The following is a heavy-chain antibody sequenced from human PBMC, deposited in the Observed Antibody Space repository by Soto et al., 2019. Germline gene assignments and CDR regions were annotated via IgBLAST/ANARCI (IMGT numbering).Heavy chain of an antibody. CDR1: GGSISSGGYS. CDR2: IYHSGST. V-gene: IGHV4-30-2*01. J-gene: IGHJ5*02. CDR3: ASSGRQWGHEYNGIDA. D-gene: IGHD1-26*01. Sequence: QLQLQESGSGLVKPSQTLSLTCAVSGGSISSGGYSWSWIRQPPGKGLEWIGYIYHSGSTYYNPSLKSRVTTAVDGSKSQFSLELSSVSAADTAVYYCASSGRQWGHEYNGIDAWGQGTLVTVSS.